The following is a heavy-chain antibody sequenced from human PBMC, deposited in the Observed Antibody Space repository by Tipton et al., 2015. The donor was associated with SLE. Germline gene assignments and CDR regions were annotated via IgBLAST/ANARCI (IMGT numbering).Heavy chain of an antibody. CDR1: GGSISSYY. CDR2: IYYSGST. CDR3: ARLLGNYYYYMDV. J-gene: IGHJ6*03. Sequence: LRLSCTVSGGSISSYYCSWIRQPPGKGLEWIGYIYYSGSTNYNPSLKSRVTISVDTSKNQFSLKLSSVTAADTALYYCARLLGNYYYYMDVWGTGTTVTVSS. V-gene: IGHV4-59*08.